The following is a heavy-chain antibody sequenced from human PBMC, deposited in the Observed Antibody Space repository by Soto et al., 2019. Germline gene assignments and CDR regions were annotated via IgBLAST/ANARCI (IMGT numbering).Heavy chain of an antibody. Sequence: GGSLRLSCAASGFTFSSYGMHWVRQAPGKGLEWVAVISYDGSNKYYADSVKGRFTISRDNSKNTLYLQMNSLRAEDTAVYYCAKGDVLLWFGEFKSDAFDIWGQGTMVTVSS. D-gene: IGHD3-10*01. V-gene: IGHV3-30*18. CDR3: AKGDVLLWFGEFKSDAFDI. CDR2: ISYDGSNK. CDR1: GFTFSSYG. J-gene: IGHJ3*02.